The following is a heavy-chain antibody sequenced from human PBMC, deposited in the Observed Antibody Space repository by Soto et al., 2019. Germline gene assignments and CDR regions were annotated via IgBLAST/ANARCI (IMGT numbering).Heavy chain of an antibody. D-gene: IGHD5-12*01. V-gene: IGHV6-1*01. J-gene: IGHJ5*02. Sequence: SQTLSLTCAISGDSVSSNTASWNWIRQSPSRGLEWLGRTYFRSKWYNDYAVSVKSRIIINPDTSDNQFSLQLNSVTPEDTAVYFCAKGDNLGPKTGYAFDPWGQGIMVTVSS. CDR1: GDSVSSNTAS. CDR3: AKGDNLGPKTGYAFDP. CDR2: TYFRSKWYN.